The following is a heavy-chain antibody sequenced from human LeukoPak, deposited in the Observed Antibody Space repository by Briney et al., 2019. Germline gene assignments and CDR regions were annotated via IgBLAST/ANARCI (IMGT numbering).Heavy chain of an antibody. Sequence: GGSLRLSCAASGFTVSSNYMSWVRQAPGKGLGWVSVIYSGGSTYYADSVKGRFTISRDNSKNTLYLQMNSLRAEDTAVYYCARDTDRTSSRYLDYWGQGTLVTVSS. D-gene: IGHD6-6*01. CDR1: GFTVSSNY. CDR3: ARDTDRTSSRYLDY. V-gene: IGHV3-66*02. J-gene: IGHJ4*02. CDR2: IYSGGST.